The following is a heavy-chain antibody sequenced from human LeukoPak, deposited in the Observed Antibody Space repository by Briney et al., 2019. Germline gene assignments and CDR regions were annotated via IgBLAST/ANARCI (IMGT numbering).Heavy chain of an antibody. CDR3: ARDVGSGWYFDY. V-gene: IGHV3-7*01. CDR1: GFTFGTFW. Sequence: GGSLRLSCEASGFTFGTFWMSWVRQAPGKGLEWVANINQGARETNYVDSVKGRFTIARDDAKNSLYLQMNSLRPEDTAMYFCARDVGSGWYFDYWAQGTLVTVS. J-gene: IGHJ4*02. CDR2: INQGARET. D-gene: IGHD6-19*01.